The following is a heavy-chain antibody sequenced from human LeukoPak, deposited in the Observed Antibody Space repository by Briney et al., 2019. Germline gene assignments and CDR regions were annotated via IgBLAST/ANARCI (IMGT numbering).Heavy chain of an antibody. J-gene: IGHJ5*02. CDR2: ISGSGGST. V-gene: IGHV3-23*01. CDR1: GFTFSSYA. CDR3: AKDGFWSGYYNL. Sequence: PGGSLRLSCAASGFTFSSYAMSWVRQAPGKGLEWVSAISGSGGSTYYADSVKGRFTISRGNSKNTLYLQMNSLRAEDTAVYYCAKDGFWSGYYNLWDQGTLVTVSS. D-gene: IGHD3-3*01.